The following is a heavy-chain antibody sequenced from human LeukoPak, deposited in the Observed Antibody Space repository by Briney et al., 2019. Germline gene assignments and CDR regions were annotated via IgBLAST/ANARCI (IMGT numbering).Heavy chain of an antibody. CDR3: VRSWGTGWFDP. Sequence: GGSLRLXCAASGFTFSSYWMNWVRQAPGKGPVWVSRINGDGSSTNYADSVKGRFTISRDNAKNTLSLQINTLSAEDTAVYYCVRSWGTGWFDPWGQGTLVTVSS. CDR1: GFTFSSYW. D-gene: IGHD3-16*01. J-gene: IGHJ5*02. V-gene: IGHV3-74*01. CDR2: INGDGSST.